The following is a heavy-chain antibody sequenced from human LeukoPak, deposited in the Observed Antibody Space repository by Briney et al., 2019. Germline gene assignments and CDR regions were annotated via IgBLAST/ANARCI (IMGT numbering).Heavy chain of an antibody. Sequence: GGSLRLSCAASGFTFSSYAMSWVRQAPGKGLEWVSAISGSGGSTYYADSVKGRFTIPRDNSKNTLYLQMNSLRAEDTAVYYCAKDPFLTMIVVDWFDPWGQGTLVTVSS. CDR3: AKDPFLTMIVVDWFDP. J-gene: IGHJ5*02. CDR2: ISGSGGST. V-gene: IGHV3-23*01. D-gene: IGHD3-22*01. CDR1: GFTFSSYA.